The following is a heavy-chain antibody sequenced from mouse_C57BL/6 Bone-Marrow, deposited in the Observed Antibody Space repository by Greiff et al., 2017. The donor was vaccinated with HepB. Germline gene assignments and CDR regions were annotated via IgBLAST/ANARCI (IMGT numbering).Heavy chain of an antibody. CDR3: VSGYYGPWYFDV. J-gene: IGHJ1*03. V-gene: IGHV10-1*01. D-gene: IGHD1-2*01. CDR1: GFSFNTYA. CDR2: IRSKSNNYAT. Sequence: EVQWVESGGGLVQPKGSLKLSCAASGFSFNTYAMNWVRQAPGKGLEWVARIRSKSNNYATYYADSVKDRFTISRDDSESMLYLQMNNLKTEDTAMYYCVSGYYGPWYFDVWGTGTTVTVSS.